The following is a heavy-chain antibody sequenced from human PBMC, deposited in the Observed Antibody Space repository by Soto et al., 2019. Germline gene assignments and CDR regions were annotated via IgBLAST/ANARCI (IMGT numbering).Heavy chain of an antibody. J-gene: IGHJ4*02. CDR1: GFSLSTSGVG. CDR3: AHESPIDYYDSSGYFDY. V-gene: IGHV2-5*01. CDR2: IYWNDDK. D-gene: IGHD3-22*01. Sequence: SVPTLVNPTQTLTLTCTFSGFSLSTSGVGVGWIRQPPGKALEWLALIYWNDDKRYSPSLKSRLTITKDTSKNQVVLTMTNMDPVDTATYYCAHESPIDYYDSSGYFDYWGQGTLVTVSS.